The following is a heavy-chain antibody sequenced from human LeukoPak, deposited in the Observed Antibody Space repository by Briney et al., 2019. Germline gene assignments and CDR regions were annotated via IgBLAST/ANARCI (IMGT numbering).Heavy chain of an antibody. V-gene: IGHV3-23*01. J-gene: IGHJ3*02. Sequence: GGSLRLSCAASGFTFSTYAMSWVHQAPGKGLEWVSTVITSGRSTYYADSVKGRFTISRDNSKNTLSLQMNSPRAEDTAVYYCAKGLNGYGSGSYSHLDAFDIWGQGTLVTVSS. D-gene: IGHD3-10*01. CDR1: GFTFSTYA. CDR3: AKGLNGYGSGSYSHLDAFDI. CDR2: VITSGRST.